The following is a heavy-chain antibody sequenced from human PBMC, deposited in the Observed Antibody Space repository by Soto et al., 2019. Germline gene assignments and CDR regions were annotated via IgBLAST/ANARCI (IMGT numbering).Heavy chain of an antibody. CDR3: ARSMYYFDSSGYSYHYYGMDV. Sequence: QVQMLQSGAEVKEPGASVKVTCKASGYTSTSYGISWVRQAPGQGLEWMGWITAYNGKTNYAQNLQGRVIMTTDTSTSTAYMELRSLRSDDTAVYYCARSMYYFDSSGYSYHYYGMDVWGQGTTVTVSS. CDR2: ITAYNGKT. V-gene: IGHV1-18*01. D-gene: IGHD3-22*01. J-gene: IGHJ6*02. CDR1: GYTSTSYG.